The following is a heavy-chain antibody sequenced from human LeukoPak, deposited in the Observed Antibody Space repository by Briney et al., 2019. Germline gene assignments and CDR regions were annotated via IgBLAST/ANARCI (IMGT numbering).Heavy chain of an antibody. D-gene: IGHD1/OR15-1a*01. J-gene: IGHJ6*02. Sequence: PSETLSLTCTVSGGSISSSSYYWGWIRQPPGKGLEWIGSIYYSGSTYYNPSLKSRVTISVDTSKNQFSLKLSSVTAADTAVYYCARGNKQQNYYYYGMDVWGQGTTVTVSS. CDR3: ARGNKQQNYYYYGMDV. V-gene: IGHV4-39*01. CDR1: GGSISSSSYY. CDR2: IYYSGST.